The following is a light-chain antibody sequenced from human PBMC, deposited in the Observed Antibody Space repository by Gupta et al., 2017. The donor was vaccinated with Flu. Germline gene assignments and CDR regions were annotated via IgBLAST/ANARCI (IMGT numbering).Light chain of an antibody. CDR1: QNVGTN. Sequence: EIVMTQSPVTLSVSPGEGATLSCRASQNVGTNLAWYQQKPGQAPRLLIYAASTRATAVPDRFSGSGSGTEFTLTISGLQSEDFALYYCQQYNNWPRWVTFGQGTKVEIK. CDR3: QQYNNWPRWVT. J-gene: IGKJ1*01. V-gene: IGKV3-15*01. CDR2: AAS.